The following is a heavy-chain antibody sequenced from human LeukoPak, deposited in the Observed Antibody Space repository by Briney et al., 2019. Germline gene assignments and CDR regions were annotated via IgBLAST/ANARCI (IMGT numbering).Heavy chain of an antibody. CDR2: IIPIFGTA. CDR1: GGTFSSYA. J-gene: IGHJ4*02. CDR3: ARVVRSRYSYNYFDY. V-gene: IGHV1-69*13. D-gene: IGHD5-18*01. Sequence: GASVKVSCKASGGTFSSYAISWVRQAPGQGLEWMRGIIPIFGTANYAQKFQGRVTITADESTSTAYMELSSLRSEDTAVYYCARVVRSRYSYNYFDYWGQGTLVTVSS.